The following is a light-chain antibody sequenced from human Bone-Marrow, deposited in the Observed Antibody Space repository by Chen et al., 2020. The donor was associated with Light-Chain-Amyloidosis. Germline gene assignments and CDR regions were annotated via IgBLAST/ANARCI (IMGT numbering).Light chain of an antibody. V-gene: IGLV2-14*01. CDR3: SSYTITNTLV. CDR1: SRDVGGDNH. J-gene: IGLJ1*01. CDR2: EVT. Sequence: QSALTQHTSVFGSPGQSITISCTGTSRDVGGDNHVSWDQQHPDTAPKLMIYEVTNRPSWVTDRFSGSKSDNTASLTISGLPTEDEADYFCSSYTITNTLVFGSWTRVTVL.